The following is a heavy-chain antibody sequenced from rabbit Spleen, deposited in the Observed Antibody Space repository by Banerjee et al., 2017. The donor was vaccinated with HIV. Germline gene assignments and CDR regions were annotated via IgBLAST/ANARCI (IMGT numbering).Heavy chain of an antibody. J-gene: IGHJ6*01. CDR1: GFDLSSYYY. D-gene: IGHD8-1*01. CDR2: IASGSSGFT. Sequence: QSLEESGGDLVKPGASLTLTCTASGFDLSSYYYICWVRQAPGKGLEWISCIASGSSGFTYSATWAKGRFTISKTSSTTVTLQMTSLTVADTATYFCARDTGSSFSSYGMDLWGPGTLVTVS. CDR3: ARDTGSSFSSYGMDL. V-gene: IGHV1S40*01.